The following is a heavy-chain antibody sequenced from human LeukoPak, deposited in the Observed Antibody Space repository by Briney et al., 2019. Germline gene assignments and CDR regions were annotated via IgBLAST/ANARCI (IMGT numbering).Heavy chain of an antibody. V-gene: IGHV4-39*07. J-gene: IGHJ6*03. D-gene: IGHD6-19*01. CDR1: GGSISSSSYY. Sequence: SETLSLTCTVSGGSISSSSYYWGWIRQPPGKGLEWIGSIYTSGSTNYNPSLKSRVTMSVDTSKNQFSLKLSSVTAADTAVYYCARGGGAVAGSSRYYYYYMDVWGKGTTVTISS. CDR3: ARGGGAVAGSSRYYYYYMDV. CDR2: IYTSGST.